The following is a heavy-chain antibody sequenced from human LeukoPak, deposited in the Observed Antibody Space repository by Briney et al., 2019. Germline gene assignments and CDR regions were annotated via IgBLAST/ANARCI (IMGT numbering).Heavy chain of an antibody. CDR3: ARVPRSSYDRNGNYFLDF. J-gene: IGHJ4*02. CDR1: GYTLSGHY. D-gene: IGHD3-22*01. Sequence: ASVKVSCKASGYTLSGHYIYWVRQAPGLGLEWMAWLNPLTGATNYAQNFQGRVTVTGDTSISTVYMELNWLKYDATAVYYCARVPRSSYDRNGNYFLDFWGQGTLVTVSS. CDR2: LNPLTGAT. V-gene: IGHV1-2*02.